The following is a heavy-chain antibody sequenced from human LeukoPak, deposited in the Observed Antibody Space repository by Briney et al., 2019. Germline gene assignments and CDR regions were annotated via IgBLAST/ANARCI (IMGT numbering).Heavy chain of an antibody. CDR3: ARDSYGSSGYYYVSDY. Sequence: PGGSLRLSCAASGFTFSTYSMNWVRQAPGKGLEWVSYISYSSSAIYYAESVKGRFTISRDNAKNSLYLRMNSLRDEDTAVYYCARDSYGSSGYYYVSDYWGQGTLVTVPS. J-gene: IGHJ4*02. D-gene: IGHD3-22*01. V-gene: IGHV3-48*02. CDR1: GFTFSTYS. CDR2: ISYSSSAI.